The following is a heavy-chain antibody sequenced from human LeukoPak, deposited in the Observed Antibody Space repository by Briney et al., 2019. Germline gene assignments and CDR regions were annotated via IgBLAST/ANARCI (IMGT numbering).Heavy chain of an antibody. Sequence: ASVKVSCKASGYTFTSYYMHWVRQAPGQGLEWMGIINPSGGSTSYAQKFQVRVTMTRDTSTSTVYMELSSLRSEDTAVYYCARDLNKYQLLSWFDPWGQGTLVTVSS. CDR2: INPSGGST. D-gene: IGHD2-2*01. V-gene: IGHV1-46*01. J-gene: IGHJ5*02. CDR3: ARDLNKYQLLSWFDP. CDR1: GYTFTSYY.